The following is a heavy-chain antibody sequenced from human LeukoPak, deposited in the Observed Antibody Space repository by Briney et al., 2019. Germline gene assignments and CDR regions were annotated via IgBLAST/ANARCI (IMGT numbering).Heavy chain of an antibody. CDR1: GYTFTGYY. D-gene: IGHD6-13*01. CDR3: AVTLAAAHFGYFHH. CDR2: INPNSGGT. V-gene: IGHV1-2*04. J-gene: IGHJ1*01. Sequence: ASVKVSCKASGYTFTGYYMHWVRQAPGQGLEWMGWINPNSGGTNYAQKFQGWVTMTRDTSISTAYMELSRLRSDDTAVYYCAVTLAAAHFGYFHHWGQGTLVTVSS.